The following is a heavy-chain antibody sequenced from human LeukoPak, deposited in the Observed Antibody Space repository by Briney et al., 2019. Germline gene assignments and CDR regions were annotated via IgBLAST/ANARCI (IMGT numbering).Heavy chain of an antibody. CDR2: INPTSGGT. CDR1: GYTFTGYY. J-gene: IGHJ4*02. V-gene: IGHV1-2*02. D-gene: IGHD5-12*01. Sequence: ASVKVSCKAAGYTFTGYYMHWVRQAPGQGLEWMGWINPTSGGTNYAKTFHGRVTMTRDTSLSTAYMELSRLRSDGTVLYYCAKSYISGYPLPVDYWGQGTLVTVSS. CDR3: AKSYISGYPLPVDY.